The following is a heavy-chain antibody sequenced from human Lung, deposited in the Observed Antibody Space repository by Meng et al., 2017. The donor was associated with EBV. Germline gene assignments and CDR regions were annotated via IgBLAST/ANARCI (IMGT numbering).Heavy chain of an antibody. J-gene: IGHJ5*02. CDR3: ARLSGTGWFDP. CDR1: GFIFSNYN. CDR2: ISSGNSYI. V-gene: IGHV3-21*02. D-gene: IGHD1-7*01. Sequence: EVQLVESGXXVAKSGERCRSSGAPSGFIFSNYNMNWVRQAPGKGLEWVSSISSGNSYIYYADSVKGRFSISRDNAKNSLSLQMNSLRAEDTAVYYCARLSGTGWFDPWGHGTLVTVSS.